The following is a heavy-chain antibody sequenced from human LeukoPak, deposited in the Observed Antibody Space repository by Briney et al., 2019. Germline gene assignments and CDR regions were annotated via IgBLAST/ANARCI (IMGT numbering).Heavy chain of an antibody. V-gene: IGHV3-30*04. CDR1: GFTFSSYA. D-gene: IGHD4-17*01. Sequence: PGGSLRLSCAASGFTFSSYAMHWVRQAPGKGLEWVAVISYDGSNKYYADSVKGRFTISRDNSKNTLYLQMNSLRAEDTAVYYCARGDYGELHSPDYWGQGTLVTVSS. J-gene: IGHJ4*02. CDR3: ARGDYGELHSPDY. CDR2: ISYDGSNK.